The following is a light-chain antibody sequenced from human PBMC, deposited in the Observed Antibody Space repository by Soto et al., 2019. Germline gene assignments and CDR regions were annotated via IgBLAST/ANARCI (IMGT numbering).Light chain of an antibody. CDR3: CSYAGRSTPYV. Sequence: QSVLTQPRSVSGSPGQSVTISCTGTSSDVGGYNYVSWYQQHPGKVPKLMIYDVSKRPSGVPDRFSGPKSGNTASLTISGLHAEDEADYYCCSYAGRSTPYVFGTGTKVTVL. V-gene: IGLV2-11*01. J-gene: IGLJ1*01. CDR1: SSDVGGYNY. CDR2: DVS.